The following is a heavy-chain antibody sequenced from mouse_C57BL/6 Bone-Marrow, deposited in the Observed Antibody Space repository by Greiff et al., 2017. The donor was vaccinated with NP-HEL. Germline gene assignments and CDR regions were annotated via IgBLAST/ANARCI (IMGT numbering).Heavy chain of an antibody. V-gene: IGHV5-9-1*02. CDR1: GFTFSSYA. J-gene: IGHJ4*01. D-gene: IGHD1-1*01. CDR2: ISSGGDYI. Sequence: EVHLVESGEGLVKPGGSLKLSCAASGFTFSSYAMSWVRQTPEKRLEWVAYISSGGDYISYADTVKGRFTLSRDNARNTLYLQMSSLKSEDTAMYYCTRDKTTTVVASGMDYWGQGTSVTVSS. CDR3: TRDKTTTVVASGMDY.